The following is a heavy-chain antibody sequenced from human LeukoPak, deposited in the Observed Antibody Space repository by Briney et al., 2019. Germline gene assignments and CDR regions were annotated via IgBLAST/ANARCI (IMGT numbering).Heavy chain of an antibody. CDR1: GGSISSSSEY. D-gene: IGHD2-15*01. Sequence: SETLSLTCTVSGGSISSSSEYWSWIRQPPGKGLEWIGYIYYSGRTNYNPSLKSRVTISVDTAKKQFSLKLSSVTAADTAVYYCASYSVAPYYYYMDVWGKGTTVTVSS. J-gene: IGHJ6*03. V-gene: IGHV4-61*01. CDR2: IYYSGRT. CDR3: ASYSVAPYYYYMDV.